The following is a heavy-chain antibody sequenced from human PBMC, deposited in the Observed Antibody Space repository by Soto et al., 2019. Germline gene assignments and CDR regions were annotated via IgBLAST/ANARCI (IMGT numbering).Heavy chain of an antibody. CDR2: IYYSGST. CDR3: ARGDYYGSRLDY. CDR1: GGSISSGDYY. J-gene: IGHJ4*02. D-gene: IGHD3-10*01. V-gene: IGHV4-30-4*02. Sequence: SETLSLTCTVSGGSISSGDYYWSWIRQPPGKGLEWIGYIYYSGSTYYNPSLKSRVTISVDTSKNQFSLKLSSVTAADTAVYYCARGDYYGSRLDYWGQGTLVTVSS.